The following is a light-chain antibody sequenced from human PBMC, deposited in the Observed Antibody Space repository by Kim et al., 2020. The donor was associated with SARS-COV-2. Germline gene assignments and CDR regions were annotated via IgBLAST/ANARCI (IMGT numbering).Light chain of an antibody. V-gene: IGKV3-15*01. CDR2: GAS. CDR3: HQYNDWPPGDT. Sequence: SPGERATLSCRASQSVSNNLAWYQHKPGQPPRLLIYGASTRATGVPARFSGRGSGTDFTLTVTSLQSEDFAVYYCHQYNDWPPGDTFGQGTKLEI. CDR1: QSVSNN. J-gene: IGKJ2*01.